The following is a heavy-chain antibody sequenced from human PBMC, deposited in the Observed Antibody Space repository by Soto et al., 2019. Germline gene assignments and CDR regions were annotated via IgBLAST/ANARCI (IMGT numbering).Heavy chain of an antibody. Sequence: GGSLRLSCAASGFTFSSYSMNWVRQAPGKGLECVSSISSSSGYIYYADSVKGRFTISRDNSKNSLYLQMNSLRAEDTAVYYCAKDGDILSGYADYFQSWGEGTLVTVPS. V-gene: IGHV3-21*04. D-gene: IGHD3-9*01. J-gene: IGHJ1*01. CDR3: AKDGDILSGYADYFQS. CDR1: GFTFSSYS. CDR2: ISSSSGYI.